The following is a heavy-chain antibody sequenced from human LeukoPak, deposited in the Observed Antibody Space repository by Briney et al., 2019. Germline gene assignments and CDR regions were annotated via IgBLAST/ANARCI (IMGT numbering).Heavy chain of an antibody. CDR3: ARERVDTAMVPVYYFDY. CDR2: ISAYNGNT. D-gene: IGHD5-18*01. Sequence: ASVKVSCKASGYTFTSYGISWERQAPGQGLEWMGWISAYNGNTNYAQKLQGRVTMTTDTSTSTAYMELRSLRSDDTAVYYCARERVDTAMVPVYYFDYWGQGTLVTVSS. J-gene: IGHJ4*02. V-gene: IGHV1-18*01. CDR1: GYTFTSYG.